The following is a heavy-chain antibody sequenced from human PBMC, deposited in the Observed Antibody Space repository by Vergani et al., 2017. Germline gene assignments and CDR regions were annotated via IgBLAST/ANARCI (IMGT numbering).Heavy chain of an antibody. CDR2: ISSSSSYI. CDR1: GFTFSSYS. D-gene: IGHD6-13*01. CDR3: ARCLIGEIAAAGPYYYGMDV. Sequence: EVQLVESGGGLVKPGGSLRLSCAASGFTFSSYSMNWVRQAPGKGLEWVSSISSSSSYIYYADSVKGRFTISRDNAKNSLYLQMNSLRAEDTAVYYCARCLIGEIAAAGPYYYGMDVWGQGTTVTVSS. V-gene: IGHV3-21*01. J-gene: IGHJ6*02.